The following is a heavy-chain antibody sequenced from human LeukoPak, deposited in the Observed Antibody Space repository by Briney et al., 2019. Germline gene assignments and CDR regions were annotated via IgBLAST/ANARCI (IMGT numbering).Heavy chain of an antibody. Sequence: GASLRLSRAAARFTFSTYATSCVRQAPGGGLGWVSTISGSGGSTYYADSVKGLFIISRDNAKNSRYLQMNSLRAEDTALYHCARKGVGGELGGFDYWGQGTLVTVSS. D-gene: IGHD3-16*01. V-gene: IGHV3-23*01. J-gene: IGHJ4*02. CDR1: RFTFSTYA. CDR2: ISGSGGST. CDR3: ARKGVGGELGGFDY.